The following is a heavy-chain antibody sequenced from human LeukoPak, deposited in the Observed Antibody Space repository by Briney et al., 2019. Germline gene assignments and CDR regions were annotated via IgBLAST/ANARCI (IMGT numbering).Heavy chain of an antibody. CDR2: IKSKTDGGTT. D-gene: IGHD4-23*01. J-gene: IGHJ4*02. CDR1: GFPFSNAW. Sequence: GGSLRLSCAASGFPFSNAWMSWVRQAPGKGLEWVGRIKSKTDGGTTDYAAPVKGRFTISRDDSKNTLYLQMNSLKTEDTAVYYCTIHQTTVVTNYFDYWGQGTLVTVSS. CDR3: TIHQTTVVTNYFDY. V-gene: IGHV3-15*01.